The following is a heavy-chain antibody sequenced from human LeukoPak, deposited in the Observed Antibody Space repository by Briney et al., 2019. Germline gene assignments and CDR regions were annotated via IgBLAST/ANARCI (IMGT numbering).Heavy chain of an antibody. CDR3: ARLGSGYSSGYYFDY. J-gene: IGHJ4*02. CDR1: GYSFISYW. V-gene: IGHV5-51*01. D-gene: IGHD3-3*01. CDR2: IYPGDSDT. Sequence: GESLKISCKVSGYSFISYWIGWVRQMPGKGLEWVGIIYPGDSDTRYSPSFQGHVTISADKSISTAYLQWSSLKASDTAMYYCARLGSGYSSGYYFDYWGQGTLVTVSS.